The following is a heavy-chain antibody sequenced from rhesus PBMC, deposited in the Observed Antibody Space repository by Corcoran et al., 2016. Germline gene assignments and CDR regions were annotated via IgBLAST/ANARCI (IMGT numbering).Heavy chain of an antibody. J-gene: IGHJ4*01. Sequence: QVQLQESGPGLVKPSETLSLTCAVSGGSISSNYWGGIPQPPGKGLEWIGDIYGISGSTSYNPSLKGRVTISTDTSKNQFSLKLSSVTAADTAVYYCARDEVTIFGLGRNYFDYWGQGVLVTVSS. V-gene: IGHV4-160*01. CDR2: IYGISGST. CDR3: ARDEVTIFGLGRNYFDY. D-gene: IGHD3-3*01. CDR1: GGSISSNY.